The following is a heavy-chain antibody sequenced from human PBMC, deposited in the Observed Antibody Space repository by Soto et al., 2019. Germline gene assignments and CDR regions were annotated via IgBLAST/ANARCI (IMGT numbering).Heavy chain of an antibody. CDR2: MNPNSGNT. J-gene: IGHJ4*02. D-gene: IGHD2-8*01. CDR3: ARLYCTNGVCPLDY. V-gene: IGHV1-8*01. CDR1: GYTFTSYD. Sequence: ASVKVSCKASGYTFTSYDINWVRQATGQGLEWMGWMNPNSGNTGYAQKFQGRVTMTRNTSISTAYMELSSLRSEDTAVYYCARLYCTNGVCPLDYWGQGTLVTVSS.